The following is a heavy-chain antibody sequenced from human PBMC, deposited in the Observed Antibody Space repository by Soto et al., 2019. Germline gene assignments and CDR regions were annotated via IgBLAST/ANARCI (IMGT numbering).Heavy chain of an antibody. J-gene: IGHJ4*02. CDR2: IYPGDSDT. CDR3: ARASNWTLGRGLDY. D-gene: IGHD1-1*01. CDR1: GYSFNTYW. Sequence: SLKISCKGSGYSFNTYWIGWVRQMPGKGLEWMGIIYPGDSDTRYSPSFQGQVTISADKSITTAYLQWSTLKASDTAMYYCARASNWTLGRGLDYWGQGTLVTVSS. V-gene: IGHV5-51*01.